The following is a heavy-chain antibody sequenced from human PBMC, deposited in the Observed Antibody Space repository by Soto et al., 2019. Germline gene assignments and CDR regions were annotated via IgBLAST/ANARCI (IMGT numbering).Heavy chain of an antibody. CDR2: ISYDGRNK. J-gene: IGHJ4*02. CDR1: GFTFNTYA. V-gene: IGHV3-30*04. CDR3: AAHFDY. Sequence: QVQLVESGGGVVQPGRALRLSCAASGFTFNTYALHWVRQAPGKGLEWVAVISYDGRNKFYADSVKGRFTISRDNSKDALYLQMNSLRPEDTAVYYCAAHFDYWGQGALVTVSS.